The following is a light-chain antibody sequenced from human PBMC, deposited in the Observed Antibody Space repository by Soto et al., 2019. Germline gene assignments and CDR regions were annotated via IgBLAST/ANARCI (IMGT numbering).Light chain of an antibody. V-gene: IGKV3-20*01. CDR2: GAS. Sequence: EIVLTQSPGTLSLSPGESATNSCRASQSVGSSFLAWYQQKPGQSPRLLIYGASNRATGIPDRFSGSGSGTDFTLTISRLEPEDFAVYYCQQYVTSPWAFGQGTKVDIK. J-gene: IGKJ1*01. CDR1: QSVGSSF. CDR3: QQYVTSPWA.